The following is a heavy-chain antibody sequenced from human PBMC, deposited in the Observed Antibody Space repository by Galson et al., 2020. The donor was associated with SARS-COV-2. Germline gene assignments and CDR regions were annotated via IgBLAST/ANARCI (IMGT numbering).Heavy chain of an antibody. D-gene: IGHD5-18*01. J-gene: IGHJ6*02. CDR1: GFPFSTYS. Sequence: NSGGSLRLTCAASGFPFSTYSMNWVCLAPRKGLVRVSSISTSSSYTSYEDSVKGRFSISRDNPRNYLYLQMHSLRAEDTAVYYCARDEGIRGYSYGRLCYGMDVWCRGTKVTVSS. CDR2: ISTSSSYT. V-gene: IGHV3-21*01. CDR3: ARDEGIRGYSYGRLCYGMDV.